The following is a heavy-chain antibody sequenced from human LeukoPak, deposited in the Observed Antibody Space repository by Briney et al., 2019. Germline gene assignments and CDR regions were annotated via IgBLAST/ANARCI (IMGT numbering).Heavy chain of an antibody. J-gene: IGHJ6*02. CDR2: INHNGNVN. V-gene: IGHV3-7*03. Sequence: GGSLTLSCAASGFIFSSYWMHWARQAPGKGLEWVASINHNGNVNYYVDSVKGRFTISRDNAKNSLYLQMSNLRAEDTAVYFCARGGGLDVWGQGATVTVSS. CDR3: ARGGGLDV. D-gene: IGHD3-16*01. CDR1: GFIFSSYW.